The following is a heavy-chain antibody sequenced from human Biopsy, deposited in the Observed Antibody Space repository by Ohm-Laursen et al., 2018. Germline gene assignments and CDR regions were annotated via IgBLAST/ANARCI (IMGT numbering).Heavy chain of an antibody. CDR2: IKTDGSVI. Sequence: SLRLSCAASGFTFSSYWMHWVRQVPGKGLVWVSRIKTDGSVITYADSVKGRFTISRDNAKSSLLLQMNSLRAEDTAVYYCARDVEGFYSYAMDVWGQGTTVTVSS. CDR3: ARDVEGFYSYAMDV. J-gene: IGHJ6*02. CDR1: GFTFSSYW. V-gene: IGHV3-74*01. D-gene: IGHD5-24*01.